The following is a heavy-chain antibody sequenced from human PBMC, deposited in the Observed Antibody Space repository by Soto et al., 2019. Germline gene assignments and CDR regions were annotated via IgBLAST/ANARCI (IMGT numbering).Heavy chain of an antibody. V-gene: IGHV4-39*07. J-gene: IGHJ4*02. CDR2: VYYSGTT. CDR3: ARVGRSIAAAGTHFDY. CDR1: GSSISSSSYY. D-gene: IGHD6-13*01. Sequence: SETLSLTCTVSGSSISSSSYYWAWVRQPPGKGLEWIGSVYYSGTTYYNPSLKSRVTISVDTSKNQFSLKLSSVTAADTAVYYCARVGRSIAAAGTHFDYWGQGTLVTVSS.